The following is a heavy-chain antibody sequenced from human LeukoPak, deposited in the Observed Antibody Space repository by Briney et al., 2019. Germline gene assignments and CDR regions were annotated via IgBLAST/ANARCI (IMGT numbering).Heavy chain of an antibody. J-gene: IGHJ4*02. CDR1: GFTFSSYS. CDR3: AREGGYSYGYDY. CDR2: ISSSSSYI. Sequence: GGSLRLSCAASGFTFSSYSMNWVRQAPGKGLEWVSSISSSSSYIYYADSVKGRFTISRDNAKNSLYLQMNSLRAEDTAVYYCAREGGYSYGYDYWGQGTLVTVSS. D-gene: IGHD5-18*01. V-gene: IGHV3-21*01.